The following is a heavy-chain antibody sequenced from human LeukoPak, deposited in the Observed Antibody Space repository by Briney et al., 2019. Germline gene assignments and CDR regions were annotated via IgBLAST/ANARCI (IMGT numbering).Heavy chain of an antibody. CDR3: AREVWFGESPLGMDV. D-gene: IGHD3-10*01. J-gene: IGHJ6*02. CDR2: IWYDGSNK. Sequence: GRSLRLSCAASGFTFSSYGMHWVRQSPGKGLEWVAVIWYDGSNKYYADSVKGRFTISRDNPKNTLYLQMNSLRAEDTAVYYCAREVWFGESPLGMDVWGQGTTVTVSS. CDR1: GFTFSSYG. V-gene: IGHV3-33*01.